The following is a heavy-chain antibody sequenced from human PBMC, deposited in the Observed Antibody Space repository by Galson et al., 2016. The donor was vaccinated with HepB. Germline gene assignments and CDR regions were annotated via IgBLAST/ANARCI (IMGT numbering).Heavy chain of an antibody. CDR2: ISSSNTYI. J-gene: IGHJ4*02. D-gene: IGHD3-16*02. Sequence: SLRLSCAASGFTFSSYNMNWVRQAPGKGLEWVSFISSSNTYIFYADSVVGRFTISRDDAKNSLYLQMNSLRADDTAVYYCARDPQNMITFGGIIVPIPEVSFDYWGQGTLVTVSS. V-gene: IGHV3-21*01. CDR1: GFTFSSYN. CDR3: ARDPQNMITFGGIIVPIPEVSFDY.